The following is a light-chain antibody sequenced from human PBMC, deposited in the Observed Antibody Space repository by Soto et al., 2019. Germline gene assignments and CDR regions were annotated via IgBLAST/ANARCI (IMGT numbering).Light chain of an antibody. J-gene: IGKJ5*01. CDR3: QQLFDPPIT. V-gene: IGKV1-9*01. Sequence: DIQLNMNTSFLSPAIGESVTITWRASQVISTSLAWYQVKPGKAPKLLIYAASTLESGVPSRFSATVSGTECSLTITSLQPEYFATYYCQQLFDPPITFGQGTRLEIK. CDR1: QVISTS. CDR2: AAS.